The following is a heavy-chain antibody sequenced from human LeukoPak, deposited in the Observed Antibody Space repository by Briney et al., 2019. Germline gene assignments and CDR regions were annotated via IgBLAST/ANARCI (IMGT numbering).Heavy chain of an antibody. J-gene: IGHJ6*02. V-gene: IGHV3-23*01. CDR2: VSYAASST. CDR1: AFTFSSYA. D-gene: IGHD2-15*01. Sequence: GGSLRLSCAASAFTFSSYAMTWVRQAPGKGLEWVSTVSYAASSTYYADSVRGRFTISRDNSKNTLYLQMNSLRAEDTAVYYCARDNMVVVVAATWYYGMDVWGQGTTVTVSS. CDR3: ARDNMVVVVAATWYYGMDV.